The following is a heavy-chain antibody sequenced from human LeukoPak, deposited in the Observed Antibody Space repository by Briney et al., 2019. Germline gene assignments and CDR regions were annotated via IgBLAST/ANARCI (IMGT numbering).Heavy chain of an antibody. D-gene: IGHD3-3*01. CDR3: ARVKVLRFLEWFLDF. CDR2: VYYSGSS. J-gene: IGHJ4*02. V-gene: IGHV4-31*03. Sequence: SETLSLTCTVSGSSVSSDEYYWSWVRQHPGKGLEWIGYVYYSGSSYYIPSLESRVTMSVEVSKNQFSLELRSVTAADTAVYYCARVKVLRFLEWFLDFWGQGALVTVSS. CDR1: GSSVSSDEYY.